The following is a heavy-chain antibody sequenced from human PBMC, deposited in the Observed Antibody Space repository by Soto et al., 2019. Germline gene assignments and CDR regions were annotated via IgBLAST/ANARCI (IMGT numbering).Heavy chain of an antibody. J-gene: IGHJ4*02. CDR2: ISGSGGST. Sequence: EVQLLESGGGLVQPGGSLRLSCAASGFTFSSYAMSWVRQAPGKGLEWVSAISGSGGSTYYADSVKGRFTISRDNSKNPLYLQMNSLRAEDTAVYYCANLEIVGATTWDYWGQGTLVTVSS. D-gene: IGHD1-26*01. V-gene: IGHV3-23*01. CDR3: ANLEIVGATTWDY. CDR1: GFTFSSYA.